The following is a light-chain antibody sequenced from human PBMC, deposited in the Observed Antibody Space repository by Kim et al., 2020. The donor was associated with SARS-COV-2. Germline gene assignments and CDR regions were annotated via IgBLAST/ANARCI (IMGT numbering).Light chain of an antibody. Sequence: GQSSNTSCTGAGSGVKNDNLVSWYQHHPGKAPKLIIFEVTKRPSGVSDRFSGSKSGNTASLTVSALQAEDEADYYCCSNAGGSTWVFGGGTQRTVL. CDR3: CSNAGGSTWV. J-gene: IGLJ3*02. CDR2: EVT. V-gene: IGLV2-23*02. CDR1: GSGVKNDNL.